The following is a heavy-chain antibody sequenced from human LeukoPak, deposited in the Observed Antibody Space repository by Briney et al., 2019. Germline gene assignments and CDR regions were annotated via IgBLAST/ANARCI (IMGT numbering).Heavy chain of an antibody. D-gene: IGHD2-21*01. Sequence: SETLSPTCTVSGGSISSSSYYWGWIRQPPGKGLEWIGSIYYSGSTYYNPSLKSRVTISVDTSKNQFSLKLSSVTAADTAVYYCAREIASGDPPSDDAFDIWGQGTMVTVSS. CDR1: GGSISSSSYY. CDR2: IYYSGST. V-gene: IGHV4-39*07. CDR3: AREIASGDPPSDDAFDI. J-gene: IGHJ3*02.